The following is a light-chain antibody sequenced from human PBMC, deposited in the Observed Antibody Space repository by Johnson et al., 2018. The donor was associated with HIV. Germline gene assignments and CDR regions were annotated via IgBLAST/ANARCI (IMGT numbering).Light chain of an antibody. CDR3: GTWDSGLNTYV. CDR2: DTD. J-gene: IGLJ1*01. CDR1: SSNIGNNY. V-gene: IGLV1-51*01. Sequence: QSVLTQPPSVSAAPGQKVTISCSGGSSNIGNNYVSWYQQLPGTAPKLLIYDTDKRPSGIPDRFSASKSGTSATLGITGLQTGDEADYYCGTWDSGLNTYVFGTGTKVTAL.